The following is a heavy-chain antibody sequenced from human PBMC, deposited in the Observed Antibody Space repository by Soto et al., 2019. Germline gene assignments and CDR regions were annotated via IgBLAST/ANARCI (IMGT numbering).Heavy chain of an antibody. J-gene: IGHJ6*02. CDR3: ARELDTAMVTGFSGYYYGMAV. D-gene: IGHD5-18*01. V-gene: IGHV3-48*02. Sequence: EVQLVESGGGLVQPGGSLRLSCAASGFTFSSYSMNWVRQAPGKGLEWVSYISSSSSTIYYADSVKGRFTISRDNAKNSLYLQMNSLRDEDTAVYYCARELDTAMVTGFSGYYYGMAVWGQGTTVTVSS. CDR2: ISSSSSTI. CDR1: GFTFSSYS.